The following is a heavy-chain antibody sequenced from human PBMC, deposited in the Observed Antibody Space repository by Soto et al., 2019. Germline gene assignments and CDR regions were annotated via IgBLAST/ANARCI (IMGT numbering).Heavy chain of an antibody. D-gene: IGHD3-10*01. CDR3: ARDRGYYGSGGPTYYYYYGMDV. CDR1: GGTFSSYA. Sequence: QVQLVQSGAEVKKPGSSVKVSCKASGGTFSSYAISWVRQAPGQGLEWMGGIIPIFGTANYAQKFQGRVTITADESTSTAYMELSSLRSEDTAVYYCARDRGYYGSGGPTYYYYYGMDVWGQGTTVTVSS. J-gene: IGHJ6*02. V-gene: IGHV1-69*01. CDR2: IIPIFGTA.